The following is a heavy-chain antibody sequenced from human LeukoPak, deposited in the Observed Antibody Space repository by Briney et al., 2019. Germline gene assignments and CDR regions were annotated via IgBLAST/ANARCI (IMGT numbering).Heavy chain of an antibody. CDR1: GYTFTGYY. V-gene: IGHV1-2*02. CDR2: INPQSDGT. CDR3: ARGVVAATFYYYMDV. D-gene: IGHD2-15*01. J-gene: IGHJ6*03. Sequence: ASVKVSCTPSGYTFTGYYIQWVRQAPGQGLEWMGWINPQSDGTNYAQKFQGRVTMTRDTSISTAYMELSSLRSDDTAVYYCARGVVAATFYYYMDVWGKGTTVTVSS.